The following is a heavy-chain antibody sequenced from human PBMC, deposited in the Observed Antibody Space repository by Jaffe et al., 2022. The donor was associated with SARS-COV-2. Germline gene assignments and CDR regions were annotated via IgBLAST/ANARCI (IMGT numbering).Heavy chain of an antibody. Sequence: EVQLVESGGGLVQPGGSLRLSCAASGFTFSSYSMNWVRQAPGKGLEWVSYISSSSSTIYYADSVKGRFTISRDNAKNSLYLQMNSLRAEDTAVYYCAKTSYGGLDYWGQGTLVTVSS. D-gene: IGHD4-17*01. V-gene: IGHV3-48*01. CDR1: GFTFSSYS. CDR3: AKTSYGGLDY. CDR2: ISSSSSTI. J-gene: IGHJ4*02.